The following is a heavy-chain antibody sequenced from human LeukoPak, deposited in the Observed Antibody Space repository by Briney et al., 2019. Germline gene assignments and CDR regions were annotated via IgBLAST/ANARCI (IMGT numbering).Heavy chain of an antibody. CDR1: GYTFTSYY. Sequence: ASVKVSCKASGYTFTSYYIHWVRQAPGQGLEWMGLINPVGGSTSYAQKLQGRVSMTRDTSTNTVYMELSGLRSEDTAVYYCAKESSSWSDGFDYWGQGTLVTVSS. J-gene: IGHJ4*02. V-gene: IGHV1-46*04. D-gene: IGHD6-13*01. CDR2: INPVGGST. CDR3: AKESSSWSDGFDY.